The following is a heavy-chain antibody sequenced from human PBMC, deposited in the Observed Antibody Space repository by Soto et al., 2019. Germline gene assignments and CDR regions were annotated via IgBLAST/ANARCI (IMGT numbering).Heavy chain of an antibody. CDR2: INWSGGSI. Sequence: SLRLSCAASGXHFDDHSMYWVRRAPGKGVEVGSGINWSGGSIGYAASVQGRFSISSDNGKNALYLQMNSPSGQDTALSYGAQGWDGYKVGHAFAVWGRGTMVTVSS. CDR3: AQGWDGYKVGHAFAV. J-gene: IGHJ3*01. CDR1: GXHFDDHS. D-gene: IGHD1-26*01. V-gene: IGHV3-9*01.